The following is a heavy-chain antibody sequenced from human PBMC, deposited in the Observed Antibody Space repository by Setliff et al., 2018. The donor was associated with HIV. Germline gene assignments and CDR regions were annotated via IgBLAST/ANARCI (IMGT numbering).Heavy chain of an antibody. CDR2: ISPNNGDT. V-gene: IGHV1-2*02. Sequence: ASVKVSCKASAYSFTDYFIHWVRQAPGQGLEWMGWISPNNGDTTIPQRFRGSVTMTRDRSINTAYMELSGLTSDDTAVYYCARQLSNSFDYWGQGALVTVSS. CDR3: ARQLSNSFDY. D-gene: IGHD1-1*01. CDR1: AYSFTDYF. J-gene: IGHJ4*02.